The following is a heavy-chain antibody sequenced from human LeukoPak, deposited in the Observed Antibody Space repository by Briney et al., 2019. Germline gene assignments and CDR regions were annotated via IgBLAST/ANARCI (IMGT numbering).Heavy chain of an antibody. D-gene: IGHD3-3*01. CDR1: GYSFTSYW. CDR2: IYPGDSDT. Sequence: GESLKISCKGSGYSFTSYWIGWVRQMPGKGLEWMGIIYPGDSDTRYSPSFQGQVTISADKSISTAYLQWSSLKASDTAMYYCARAGFPYYDFWSGSSWFGPWGQGTLVTVSS. J-gene: IGHJ5*02. V-gene: IGHV5-51*01. CDR3: ARAGFPYYDFWSGSSWFGP.